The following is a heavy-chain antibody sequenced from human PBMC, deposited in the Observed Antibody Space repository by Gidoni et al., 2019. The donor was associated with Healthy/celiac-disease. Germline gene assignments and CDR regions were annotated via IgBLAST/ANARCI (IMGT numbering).Heavy chain of an antibody. J-gene: IGHJ5*02. D-gene: IGHD6-13*01. CDR2: IYWNDDK. CDR3: AHTFSVGQQLVKTNWFDP. CDR1: GFSLSTSGVG. V-gene: IGHV2-5*01. Sequence: QITLKESGPTLVKPTQTLTLTCTFSGFSLSTSGVGVGWIRQPPGKALEWLALIYWNDDKRYSPSLKSRLTITKDTSKNQVVLTMTNMDPVDTATYYCAHTFSVGQQLVKTNWFDPWGQGTLVTVSS.